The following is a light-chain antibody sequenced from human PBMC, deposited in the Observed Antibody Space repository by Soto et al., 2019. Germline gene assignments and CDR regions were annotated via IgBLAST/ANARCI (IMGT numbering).Light chain of an antibody. CDR1: QSVSSNY. CDR3: QPYGCSQMWT. V-gene: IGKV3-20*01. J-gene: IGKJ1*01. CDR2: GAS. Sequence: EIVLTQSPGALSLSPGERATLSCRASQSVSSNYLAWYQQKPGQAPRLLIHGASSRATGIPDRFSGSGSGTDFTLSISRLEPEDFAVYYCQPYGCSQMWTFGQGTKVEIK.